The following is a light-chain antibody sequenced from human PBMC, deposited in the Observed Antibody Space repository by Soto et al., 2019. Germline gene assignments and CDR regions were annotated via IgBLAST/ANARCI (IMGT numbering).Light chain of an antibody. V-gene: IGLV2-14*03. J-gene: IGLJ1*01. CDR2: GVS. CDR3: SSFTGTTTLDV. CDR1: SSDVGAYKY. Sequence: QSVLTQPASVFGSPGQSITISCTGTSSDVGAYKYVSWYQQHPGKVPKLIIYGVSNRPSGVSNRFSGSKSGNTAFLTISGLQPEDEADYYCSSFTGTTTLDVFGTGTKLTVL.